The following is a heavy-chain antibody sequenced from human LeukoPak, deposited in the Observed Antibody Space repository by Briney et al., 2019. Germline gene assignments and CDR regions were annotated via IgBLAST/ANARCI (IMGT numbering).Heavy chain of an antibody. CDR2: IIPIFGTA. CDR1: GGTFSSYA. J-gene: IGHJ4*02. Sequence: ASVKVSCKASGGTFSSYAISWVRQAPGQGLEWMGGIIPIFGTANYAQKFQGRVTITADESTSTAYMELSSLRSDDTAVYYCARDYSSGWPNFGYWGQGTLVTVSS. V-gene: IGHV1-69*01. D-gene: IGHD6-19*01. CDR3: ARDYSSGWPNFGY.